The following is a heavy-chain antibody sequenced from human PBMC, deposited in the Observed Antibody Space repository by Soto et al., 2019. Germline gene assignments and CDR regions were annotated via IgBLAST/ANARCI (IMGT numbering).Heavy chain of an antibody. D-gene: IGHD5-12*01. V-gene: IGHV3-53*01. CDR3: AGDHGFGGYDY. Sequence: GGSLRLSCAASGFTVRSTYMSWVRQAPGKGLEWVSTLSDGGSPYYADSVTGRFTISRDNSKNTLFLHMSSLRAEDTAVYYCAGDHGFGGYDYRGQGTQVTVSS. J-gene: IGHJ4*01. CDR2: LSDGGSP. CDR1: GFTVRSTY.